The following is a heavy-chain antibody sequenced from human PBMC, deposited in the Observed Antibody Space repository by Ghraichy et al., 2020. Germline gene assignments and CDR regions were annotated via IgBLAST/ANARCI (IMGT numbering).Heavy chain of an antibody. D-gene: IGHD5-12*01. V-gene: IGHV3-7*01. CDR2: IKQDGSEK. J-gene: IGHJ4*02. CDR1: GFTFSSYW. CDR3: AREAWGYSGYDPFDY. Sequence: GESLNISCGASGFTFSSYWMSWVRQAPGKGLEWVANIKQDGSEKYYVDSVKGRFTISRDNAKNSLYLQMNSLRAEDTAVYYCAREAWGYSGYDPFDYWGQGTLVTVSS.